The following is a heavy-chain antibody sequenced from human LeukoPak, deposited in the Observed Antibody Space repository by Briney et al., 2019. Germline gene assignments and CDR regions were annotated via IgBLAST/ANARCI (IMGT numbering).Heavy chain of an antibody. CDR2: IYYSGST. Sequence: SETLSLTCTVSGGSISSGGYYWSWIRQHPGKGLEWIGYIYYSGSTYYNPSLKSRVTISVDTSKNQFSLKLSSVTAADTAVYYCARTGGGSTSLGYYYYYMNVWGKGTTVTVSS. D-gene: IGHD2-2*01. CDR1: GGSISSGGYY. V-gene: IGHV4-31*03. J-gene: IGHJ6*03. CDR3: ARTGGGSTSLGYYYYYMNV.